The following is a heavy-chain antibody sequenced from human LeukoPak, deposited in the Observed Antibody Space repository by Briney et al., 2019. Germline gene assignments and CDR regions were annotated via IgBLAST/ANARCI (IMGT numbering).Heavy chain of an antibody. CDR1: GYTFTSYY. CDR3: ARENVGGDYYDSSGYYLDHDAFDI. Sequence: ASVKVSCKASGYTFTSYYMHWVRQAPGQGLEWMGIINPSGGSTSYAQKFQGRVTKTRDTSTSTVYMELSSLRSEDTAVYYCARENVGGDYYDSSGYYLDHDAFDIWGQGTMVTVSS. V-gene: IGHV1-46*01. D-gene: IGHD3-22*01. J-gene: IGHJ3*02. CDR2: INPSGGST.